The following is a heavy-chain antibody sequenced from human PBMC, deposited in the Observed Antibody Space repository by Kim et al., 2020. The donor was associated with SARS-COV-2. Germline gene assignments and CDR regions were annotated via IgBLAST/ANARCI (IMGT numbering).Heavy chain of an antibody. J-gene: IGHJ6*02. D-gene: IGHD6-19*01. CDR2: ISYDGSNK. V-gene: IGHV3-30-3*01. CDR1: GFTFSSYA. Sequence: GGSLRLSCAASGFTFSSYAMHWVRQAPGKGLEWVAVISYDGSNKYYADSVKGRFTISRDNSKNTLYLQMNSLRAEDTAVYYCARVPYSSGWYFKDYYYYGMDVWGQGTTVTVSS. CDR3: ARVPYSSGWYFKDYYYYGMDV.